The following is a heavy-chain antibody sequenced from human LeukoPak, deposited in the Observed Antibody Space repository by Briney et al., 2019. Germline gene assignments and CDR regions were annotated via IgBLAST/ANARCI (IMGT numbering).Heavy chain of an antibody. Sequence: GGSLRLSCVASGFTFGTYGMHWVRQAPGKGLEWLSHISSSSDSINYADSVKGRFTVSRDNAKNSVYLQMNSLRAEDTAVYYCARSFCATNSCYRTYWGQGTLVTVSS. CDR1: GFTFGTYG. J-gene: IGHJ1*01. CDR2: ISSSSDSI. D-gene: IGHD2-2*02. V-gene: IGHV3-48*04. CDR3: ARSFCATNSCYRTY.